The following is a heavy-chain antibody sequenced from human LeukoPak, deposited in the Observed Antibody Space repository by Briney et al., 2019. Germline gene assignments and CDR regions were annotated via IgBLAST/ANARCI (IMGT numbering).Heavy chain of an antibody. D-gene: IGHD5-12*01. CDR1: GGSISSYY. CDR2: IYYSGST. CDR3: AREHHEGGYSGYDWMIDY. V-gene: IGHV4-59*06. Sequence: SETLSLTCTVSGGSISSYYWSWIRQHPGKGLEWIGYIYYSGSTYYNPSLKSRVTISVDTSKNQFSLKLSSVTAADTAVYYCAREHHEGGYSGYDWMIDYWGQGTLVTVSS. J-gene: IGHJ4*02.